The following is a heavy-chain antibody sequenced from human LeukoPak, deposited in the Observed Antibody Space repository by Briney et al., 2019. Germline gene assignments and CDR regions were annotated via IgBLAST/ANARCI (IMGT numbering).Heavy chain of an antibody. J-gene: IGHJ4*02. CDR2: VSGSGGNT. Sequence: PGGSLRLSCAASGFSFGTYAMTWVRQAPGKGLECVSTVSGSGGNTYYTDSVKGRSTISRDNSKNTLFLQMSSLRAEDTALYYCTKGGVVSAFGYWGQGVLVTVSS. CDR3: TKGGVVSAFGY. CDR1: GFSFGTYA. V-gene: IGHV3-23*01. D-gene: IGHD3-22*01.